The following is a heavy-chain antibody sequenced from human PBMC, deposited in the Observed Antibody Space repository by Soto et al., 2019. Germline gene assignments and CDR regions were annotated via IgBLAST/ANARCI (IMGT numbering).Heavy chain of an antibody. J-gene: IGHJ4*02. CDR3: AKDLLSVFGYGQAFDY. CDR2: ISGSGGST. V-gene: IGHV3-23*01. D-gene: IGHD5-12*01. CDR1: GFTFSSYA. Sequence: GGSLRLSCAASGFTFSSYAMSWVRQAPGKGLEWVSAISGSGGSTYYADSVKGRFTISRDNSKNTLYLQMNSLRAEDTAVYYCAKDLLSVFGYGQAFDYWGQGTLVTVSS.